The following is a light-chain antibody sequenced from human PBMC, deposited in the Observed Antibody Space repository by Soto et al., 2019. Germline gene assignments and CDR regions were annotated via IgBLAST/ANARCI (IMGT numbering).Light chain of an antibody. CDR2: GAS. J-gene: IGKJ1*01. V-gene: IGKV3-11*01. CDR3: QRRDSWWT. Sequence: EIVLTQSPATLSLSPGEGATLSCRASQSVSTDLAWYQHKPGQAPRLLIYGASNRATGVAARFSGSGSGTDFTLTISSLELEDSAVYYCQRRDSWWTFGQGTKVEI. CDR1: QSVSTD.